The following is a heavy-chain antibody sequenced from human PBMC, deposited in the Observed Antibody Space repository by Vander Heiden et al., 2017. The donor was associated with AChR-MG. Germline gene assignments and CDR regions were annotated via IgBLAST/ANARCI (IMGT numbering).Heavy chain of an antibody. CDR1: GFTFSSYA. Sequence: EVQLLESGGGLVQPGGSLRLSCAASGFTFSSYAMSWARQAPGKGLEWVSAISGSGGRTYYADAVKGRFTISRDNSKNTMYLQMKRMRAEDTAVYYCATPYRVIGGAFDIWGQGTMVTVSS. CDR3: ATPYRVIGGAFDI. D-gene: IGHD2-21*01. V-gene: IGHV3-23*01. CDR2: ISGSGGRT. J-gene: IGHJ3*02.